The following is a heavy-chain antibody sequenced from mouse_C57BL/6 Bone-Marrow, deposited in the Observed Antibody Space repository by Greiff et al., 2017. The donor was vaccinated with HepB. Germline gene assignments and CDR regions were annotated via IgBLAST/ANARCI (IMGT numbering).Heavy chain of an antibody. J-gene: IGHJ2*01. CDR1: GYTFTNYW. V-gene: IGHV1-63*01. Sequence: VKLMESGAELVRPGTSVKMSCKASGYTFTNYWIGWAKQRPGHGLEWIGDIYPGGGYTNYNEKFKGKATLTADKSSSTAYMQFSSLTSEDSAIYYCARKDYGSPFDYWGQGTTLTVSS. D-gene: IGHD1-1*01. CDR3: ARKDYGSPFDY. CDR2: IYPGGGYT.